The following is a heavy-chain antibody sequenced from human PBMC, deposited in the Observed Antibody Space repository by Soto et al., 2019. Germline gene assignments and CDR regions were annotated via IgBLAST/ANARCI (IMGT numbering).Heavy chain of an antibody. CDR2: IYSGGST. CDR3: ASISGWYLNYYYGMDV. CDR1: GFTVSSNY. D-gene: IGHD6-19*01. J-gene: IGHJ6*02. Sequence: EVQLVETGGGLIQPGGSLRLSCAASGFTVSSNYMSWVRQAPGKGLEWVSVIYSGGSTYYADSVKGRFTISRDNSKNTLYLQMNSLRDEDTAVYYCASISGWYLNYYYGMDVWGQGTTVTVSS. V-gene: IGHV3-53*02.